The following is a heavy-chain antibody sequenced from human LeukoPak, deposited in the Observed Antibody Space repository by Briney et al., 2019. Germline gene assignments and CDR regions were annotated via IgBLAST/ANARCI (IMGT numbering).Heavy chain of an antibody. CDR3: GWASGAFDI. D-gene: IGHD3-22*01. CDR1: GFTFSDYA. V-gene: IGHV3-49*04. CDR2: IRNKANGGTT. J-gene: IGHJ3*02. Sequence: GGSLRLSCTTSGFTFSDYAVSWVRQAPGKGLEWIGFIRNKANGGTTEYAASVKGRFTISRDDSKTIANLQMSSLKTEDTAVYSSGWASGAFDIWGQGTMVTVSS.